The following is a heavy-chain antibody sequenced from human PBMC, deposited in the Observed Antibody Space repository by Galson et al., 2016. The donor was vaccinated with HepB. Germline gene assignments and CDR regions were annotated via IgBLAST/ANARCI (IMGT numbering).Heavy chain of an antibody. CDR1: GVSIGDFY. J-gene: IGHJ4*02. CDR2: ISATGFT. CDR3: VRDGYLVGNPTI. V-gene: IGHV4-4*07. Sequence: SETLSLTCTVSGVSIGDFYWVWIRQPAGKGLEWVGRISATGFTIYNPSLQGRVSMSRDMSKKQFSLKLNSVTAADTGVYFCVRDGYLVGNPTIWGQGTLVTVSS. D-gene: IGHD1-26*01.